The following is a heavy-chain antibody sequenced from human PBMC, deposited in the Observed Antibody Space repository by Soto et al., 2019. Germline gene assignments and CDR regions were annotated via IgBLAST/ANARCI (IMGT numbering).Heavy chain of an antibody. CDR3: ARDDLYVDNGLDH. D-gene: IGHD3-10*02. CDR1: GFSFSTHG. Sequence: QVQLVESGGGVVRPGRSLRLSCAATGFSFSTHGMHWVRQAPGKGLEWVAVIVNDGSEQQYADSVKGRFTISRDNAMNILYLQMNNLRAEDTALYYCARDDLYVDNGLDHWGQGTLVTVSS. CDR2: IVNDGSEQ. J-gene: IGHJ4*02. V-gene: IGHV3-33*01.